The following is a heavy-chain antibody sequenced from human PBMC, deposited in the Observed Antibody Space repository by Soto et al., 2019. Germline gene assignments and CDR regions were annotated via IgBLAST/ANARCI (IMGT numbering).Heavy chain of an antibody. D-gene: IGHD2-2*01. Sequence: GGSLRLSCAASGFTFSSSWMHWVRQAPGKGLVWVSRVSGDGSSTNYADSVKGRFTISRDNSKNTLYLQMNSLRADDAAVYYCAKTVSTRYAFDYWGQGTLVTVS. CDR2: VSGDGSST. V-gene: IGHV3-74*01. CDR1: GFTFSSSW. J-gene: IGHJ4*02. CDR3: AKTVSTRYAFDY.